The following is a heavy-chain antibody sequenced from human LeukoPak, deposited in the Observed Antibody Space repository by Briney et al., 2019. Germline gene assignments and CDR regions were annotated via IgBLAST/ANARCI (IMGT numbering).Heavy chain of an antibody. CDR3: ARDSEMATTHLWGDAFDI. D-gene: IGHD5-24*01. Sequence: SSETLSLTCTVSGGSISSSSYYWGWIRQPPGKGLECIGSIYYSGSTYYNPSLKSRVTISVDTSKNQFSLKLSSVTAADTAVYYCARDSEMATTHLWGDAFDIWGQGTMVTVSS. CDR2: IYYSGST. J-gene: IGHJ3*02. V-gene: IGHV4-39*02. CDR1: GGSISSSSYY.